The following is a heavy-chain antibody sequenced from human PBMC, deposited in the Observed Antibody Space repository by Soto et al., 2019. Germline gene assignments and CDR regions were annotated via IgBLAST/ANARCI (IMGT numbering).Heavy chain of an antibody. J-gene: IGHJ4*02. D-gene: IGHD2-2*01. CDR3: VRSLGYCSSTSCYSTSHYFDY. Sequence: GASVKVSCKASGYTFTSYAMHWVRQAPGQRLEWMGWINAGNGNTKYSQKFQGRVTITRDTSASTAYMELSSLRSDDTAVYYCVRSLGYCSSTSCYSTSHYFDYWGQGTLVTVSS. V-gene: IGHV1-3*01. CDR1: GYTFTSYA. CDR2: INAGNGNT.